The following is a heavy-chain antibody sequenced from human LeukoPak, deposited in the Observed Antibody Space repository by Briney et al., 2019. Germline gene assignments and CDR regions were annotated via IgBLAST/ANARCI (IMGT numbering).Heavy chain of an antibody. D-gene: IGHD6-19*01. CDR3: ARDPSAVASYFDY. Sequence: PGGSLRLSCAASGFTFNRYGMHWVRQAPGKGLEWVTVIWYDGGNKYYADSVKGRFTISRDNSKNTLYLQMNSLRAEDTAVYYCARDPSAVASYFDYWGQGTLVTVSS. CDR1: GFTFNRYG. J-gene: IGHJ4*02. V-gene: IGHV3-33*01. CDR2: IWYDGGNK.